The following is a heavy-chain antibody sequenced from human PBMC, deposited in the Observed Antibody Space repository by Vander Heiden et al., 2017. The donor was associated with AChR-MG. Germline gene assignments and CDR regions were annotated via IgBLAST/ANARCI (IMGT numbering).Heavy chain of an antibody. V-gene: IGHV6-1*01. J-gene: IGHJ5*02. Sequence: QVQLQQSGPGLVKPSQTLPLTCAIPGESVSSNSAAWNWIRQSPSRGLEWLERTYYRSKWYNDYAVSVKSRIPIDPDTSKNQFSLQLNSVTPEDTAVYYYARAASYGPTREFDPWGQGTLVTVSS. CDR2: TYYRSKWYN. D-gene: IGHD4-17*01. CDR1: GESVSSNSAA. CDR3: ARAASYGPTREFDP.